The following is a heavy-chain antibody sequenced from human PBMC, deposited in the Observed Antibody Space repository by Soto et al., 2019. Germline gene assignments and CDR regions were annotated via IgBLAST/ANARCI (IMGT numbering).Heavy chain of an antibody. CDR3: AAGRGSTSRPSYGMDV. Sequence: GASVKVSCKASGFTFTSSAVQWVRQARGQRLEWIGWIVVGSGNTNYAQKFQERVTITRDMSTSTAYMELSSLRSEDTAVYYCAAGRGSTSRPSYGMDVWGQGTTVTVSS. CDR1: GFTFTSSA. J-gene: IGHJ6*02. V-gene: IGHV1-58*01. D-gene: IGHD2-2*01. CDR2: IVVGSGNT.